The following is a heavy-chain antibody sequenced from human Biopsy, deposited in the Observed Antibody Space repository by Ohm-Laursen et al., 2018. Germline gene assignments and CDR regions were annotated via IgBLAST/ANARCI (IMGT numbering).Heavy chain of an antibody. CDR1: GYTFTGYH. D-gene: IGHD3-22*01. CDR2: INAKTGAT. V-gene: IGHV1-2*02. Sequence: EASVKVSCKASGYTFTGYHVHWVRQAPGQGLEWMGWINAKTGATNYAQKFQGRVTMTRHTSISTAYVDLSSLRSDDTAVYYCTRGGYYYDSLAYYYWFDPWGQGTLVTVSS. J-gene: IGHJ5*02. CDR3: TRGGYYYDSLAYYYWFDP.